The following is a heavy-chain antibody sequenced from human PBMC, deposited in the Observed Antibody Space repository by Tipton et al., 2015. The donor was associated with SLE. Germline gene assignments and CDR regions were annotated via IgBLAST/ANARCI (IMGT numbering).Heavy chain of an antibody. V-gene: IGHV4-59*01. Sequence: TLSLTCTVSGGSISNYYWSWIRLPPGKGLECIGYIYYSGSGNYNPSLKSRVTMSIDTSKNQFSLRLSSVTAADTAVYYCARYGFPSNYFDYWGQGTLVTVSS. CDR2: IYYSGSG. J-gene: IGHJ4*02. CDR3: ARYGFPSNYFDY. D-gene: IGHD5-24*01. CDR1: GGSISNYY.